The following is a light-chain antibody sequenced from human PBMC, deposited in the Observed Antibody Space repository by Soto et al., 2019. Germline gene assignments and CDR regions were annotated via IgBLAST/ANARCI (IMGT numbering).Light chain of an antibody. V-gene: IGLV2-14*03. CDR1: SSDVGGYNY. CDR2: DVS. J-gene: IGLJ1*01. Sequence: QSVLTQPASVSGSPGQSLTISCTGTSSDVGGYNYVSWYQHHPGKAPKLMIYDVSNRPLGVSNRFSGSKSGNTASLTISGLQAEDEADYYCSSYTSSSTFNVFGTGTKVTVL. CDR3: SSYTSSSTFNV.